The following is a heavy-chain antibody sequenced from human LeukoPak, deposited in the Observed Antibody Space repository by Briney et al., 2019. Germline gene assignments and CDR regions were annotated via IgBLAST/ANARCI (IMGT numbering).Heavy chain of an antibody. J-gene: IGHJ4*02. V-gene: IGHV3-48*01. CDR3: ARGPELGRGEGY. CDR2: ISSSSSTI. D-gene: IGHD3-10*01. CDR1: GFTFSSYS. Sequence: GGSLRLSCAAPGFTFSSYSMNWVRQAPGKGLEWVSYISSSSSTIYYAGSVKGRFTISRDNAKNSLYLQMNSLRAEDTAVYYCARGPELGRGEGYWGQGTLVTVSS.